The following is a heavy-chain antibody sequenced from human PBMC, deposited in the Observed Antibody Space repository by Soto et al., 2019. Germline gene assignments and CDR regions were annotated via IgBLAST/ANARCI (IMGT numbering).Heavy chain of an antibody. J-gene: IGHJ4*02. D-gene: IGHD5-12*01. Sequence: QVQLVQSGAEVKKPGFSVKVSRKASGGTFSSYAISWVRQAPGQGLEWMGGIIPIFGTANYAQKFQGRVTITADESTSTAYMELSSLRSEDTAVYYCASAPSRRGWLQFGDYWGQGTLVTVSS. CDR2: IIPIFGTA. CDR1: GGTFSSYA. CDR3: ASAPSRRGWLQFGDY. V-gene: IGHV1-69*01.